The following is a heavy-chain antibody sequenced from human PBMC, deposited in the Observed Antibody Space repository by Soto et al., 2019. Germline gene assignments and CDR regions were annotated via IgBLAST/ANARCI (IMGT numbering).Heavy chain of an antibody. CDR2: INPNSGGT. J-gene: IGHJ5*02. CDR3: ARDRSIVAAGTSQKENWFDP. V-gene: IGHV1-2*02. CDR1: GYTFTGYY. Sequence: ASVKVSCKASGYTFTGYYMHWVRQAPGQGLEWMGWINPNSGGTNYAQKFQGRVTMTRDTSISTAYMELSRLRSDDTAVYYCARDRSIVAAGTSQKENWFDPWGQGTLVTVSS. D-gene: IGHD6-13*01.